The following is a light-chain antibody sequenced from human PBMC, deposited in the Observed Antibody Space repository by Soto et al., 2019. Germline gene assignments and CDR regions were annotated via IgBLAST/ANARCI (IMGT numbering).Light chain of an antibody. J-gene: IGLJ1*01. CDR3: SSYTPSNPRQIF. Sequence: QSVLTQPASVSGSPGQSITISCTGTSSDVGGYNYVSWYQHHPGKAPKLIIYDVTNRPSGVSNPFSGSKSGNTASLTISGLQSGDEAVYSSSSYTPSNPRQIFSGNGPKVTFL. V-gene: IGLV2-14*03. CDR1: SSDVGGYNY. CDR2: DVT.